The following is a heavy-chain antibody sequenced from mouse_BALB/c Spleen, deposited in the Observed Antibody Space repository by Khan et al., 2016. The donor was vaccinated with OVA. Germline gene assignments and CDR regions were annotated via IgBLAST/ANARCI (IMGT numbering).Heavy chain of an antibody. CDR2: INPSTGYT. CDR3: ARGGQRWDFDY. V-gene: IGHV1-7*01. D-gene: IGHD1-1*01. CDR1: GYTFINYW. J-gene: IGHJ2*01. Sequence: QVQLQQSGAELAKPGASVKMSCKASGYTFINYWILWVKQRPGQGLEWIGYINPSTGYTEYNQNFKDKSTLTADKSYSKAYMQLSSLTSEETSVYYCARGGQRWDFDYWGQGTTLTVSS.